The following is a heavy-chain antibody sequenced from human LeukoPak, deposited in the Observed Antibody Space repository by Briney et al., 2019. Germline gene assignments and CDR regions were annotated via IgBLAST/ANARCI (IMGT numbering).Heavy chain of an antibody. CDR3: ARSPLDEWRYFDWLSTPYGMDV. CDR2: INPNSGGT. J-gene: IGHJ6*02. D-gene: IGHD3-9*01. Sequence: ASVKVSCKASGYTFTGYYMHWVRQAPGQGLEWMGWINPNSGGTNYAQKFQGWVTMTRDTSISTAYMELSRLRSDDTAVYYSARSPLDEWRYFDWLSTPYGMDVWGQGTTVTVSS. V-gene: IGHV1-2*04. CDR1: GYTFTGYY.